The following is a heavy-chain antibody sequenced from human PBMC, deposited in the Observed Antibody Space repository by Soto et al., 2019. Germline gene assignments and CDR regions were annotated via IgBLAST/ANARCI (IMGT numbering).Heavy chain of an antibody. CDR1: GGTFSSYT. J-gene: IGHJ6*03. CDR2: IIPILGIA. CDR3: ARNFQEYSSSSGDYYYYMDV. V-gene: IGHV1-69*02. Sequence: ASVKVSCKASGGTFSSYTISWVRQAPGQGLEWMGRIIPILGIANYAQKFQGRVTITADKSTSTAYMELSSLRSEDTAVYYCARNFQEYSSSSGDYYYYMDVWGKGTTVTVSS. D-gene: IGHD6-6*01.